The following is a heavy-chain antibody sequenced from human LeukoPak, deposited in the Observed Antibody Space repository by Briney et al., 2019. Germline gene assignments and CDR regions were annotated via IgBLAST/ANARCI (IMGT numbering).Heavy chain of an antibody. CDR1: GGSISSSNW. Sequence: PSGTLSLTCAVSGGSISSSNWWSWVRQPPGKGLEWIGEIYHSGSTNYSPSLKSRVTISVDTSKNQFSLRLSSVTAADTAVYYCARVGPWCFDLWGRGTLVTVSS. J-gene: IGHJ2*01. CDR2: IYHSGST. V-gene: IGHV4-4*02. CDR3: ARVGPWCFDL.